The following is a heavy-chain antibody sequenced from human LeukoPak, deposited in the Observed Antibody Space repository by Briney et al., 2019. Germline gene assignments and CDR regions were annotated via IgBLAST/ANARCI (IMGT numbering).Heavy chain of an antibody. CDR2: IYSGRGT. J-gene: IGHJ4*02. D-gene: IGHD5-12*01. CDR1: GFTVSSNS. CDR3: ARGGFIRLRGKFDY. Sequence: PGGSLRLSCTVSGFTVSSNSMSWVRQAPGKGLEWVSVIYSGRGTNYADSVKGRFTISRDNAKNSLYLQMNSLRAEDTAVYYCARGGFIRLRGKFDYWGQGTLVTVSS. V-gene: IGHV3-53*01.